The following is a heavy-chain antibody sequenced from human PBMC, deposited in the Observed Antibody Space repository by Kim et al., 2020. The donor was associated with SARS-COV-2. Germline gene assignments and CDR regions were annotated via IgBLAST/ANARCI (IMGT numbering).Heavy chain of an antibody. CDR1: GGSISSSSYY. D-gene: IGHD3-16*01. CDR3: ARDNGYVWGWSRP. CDR2: TYYSGNT. Sequence: SETLSLTCTVSGGSISSSSYYWGWIRQPPGKGLEWIGSTYYSGNTYYNPSLKSRVTISVDTSKNQFSLKLSSVTAADTAVYYCARDNGYVWGWSRPRGQ. J-gene: IGHJ5*02. V-gene: IGHV4-39*02.